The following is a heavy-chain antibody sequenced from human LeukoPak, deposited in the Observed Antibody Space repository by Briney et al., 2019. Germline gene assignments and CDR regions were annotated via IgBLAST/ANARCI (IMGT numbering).Heavy chain of an antibody. CDR2: INSAGDNI. V-gene: IGHV3-11*04. Sequence: GGSLRLSCAASGFTFSDYFMSWIRQAPGKGLEWLSFINSAGDNIYYADSVKGRFTISRDNAKKTLYLEMNSLRMEDTAIYYCATSRVFDYWGQGTLVTVSS. CDR1: GFTFSDYF. J-gene: IGHJ4*02. CDR3: ATSRVFDY.